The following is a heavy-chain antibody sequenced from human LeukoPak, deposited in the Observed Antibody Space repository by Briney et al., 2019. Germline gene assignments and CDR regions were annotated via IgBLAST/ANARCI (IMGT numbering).Heavy chain of an antibody. CDR1: GGSISSGGYY. Sequence: SETLSLTCTVSGGSISSGGYYWSWIRQHPGKGLEWIGYIYYSGSTYYNPSLKSRVTISVDTSKNQFSLKLSSVTAADTAVYYCARGGGDYYDSSGYYYELDYWGQGTLVTVSS. J-gene: IGHJ4*02. CDR3: ARGGGDYYDSSGYYYELDY. D-gene: IGHD3-22*01. V-gene: IGHV4-31*03. CDR2: IYYSGST.